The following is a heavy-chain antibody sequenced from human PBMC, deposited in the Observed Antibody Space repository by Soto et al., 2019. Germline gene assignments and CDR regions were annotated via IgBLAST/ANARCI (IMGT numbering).Heavy chain of an antibody. CDR3: ARGRGRYSSGWSWFDP. J-gene: IGHJ5*02. V-gene: IGHV4-4*02. CDR1: CGTIRSPDW. CDR2: IFQSGST. D-gene: IGHD6-19*01. Sequence: SDTLSLTCVVSCGTIRSPDWLTWVRQPPGKGLEWIGEIFQSGSTNYTPSLESRVTISVDKSKNQFSLTLTSVTAADTAVYFCARGRGRYSSGWSWFDPWGQGILVTVSS.